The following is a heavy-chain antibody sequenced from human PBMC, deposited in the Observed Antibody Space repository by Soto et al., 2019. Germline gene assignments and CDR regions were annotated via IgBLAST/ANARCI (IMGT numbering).Heavy chain of an antibody. Sequence: QITLKESGPTLVKPTQTLTLTCTFSGFSLTSRPVGVGWVRQPPGKALEWLAFIYWDDDKRYSPSLRSTLTVTMDASKNQVVLTLTNMDPVDTATYYCAHRRNYDGSWNEGVFDYWGQGILVTVSS. J-gene: IGHJ4*02. D-gene: IGHD3-16*01. CDR1: GFSLTSRPVG. V-gene: IGHV2-5*02. CDR2: IYWDDDK. CDR3: AHRRNYDGSWNEGVFDY.